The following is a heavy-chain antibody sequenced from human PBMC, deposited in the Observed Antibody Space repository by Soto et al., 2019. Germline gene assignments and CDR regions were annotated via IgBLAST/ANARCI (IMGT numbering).Heavy chain of an antibody. CDR2: IYSSGST. V-gene: IGHV4-61*01. CDR1: GGSVSSGSYY. Sequence: PSETLSLTCTVSGGSVSSGSYYWSWIRQPPGKGLEWIGYIYSSGSTSYNPSLKSRVTISVDTSKNQFSLKLSSVTAADTAVYYWARDGDGYNYGGQGTLVTVSS. CDR3: ARDGDGYNY. J-gene: IGHJ4*02. D-gene: IGHD5-12*01.